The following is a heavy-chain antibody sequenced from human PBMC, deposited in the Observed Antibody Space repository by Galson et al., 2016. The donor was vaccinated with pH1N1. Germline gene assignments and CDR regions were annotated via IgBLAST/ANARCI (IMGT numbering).Heavy chain of an antibody. CDR3: IREMS. V-gene: IGHV3-74*01. CDR2: LKSDGTSA. J-gene: IGHJ5*02. Sequence: SLRLSCAASEFIFSNKWMHWLRQSPGKGLEWLSVLKSDGTSARYADSVKGRFTISRDNAKNTLHLQMNSLRVEDTSVYYCIREMSWGQGVLVTVSS. CDR1: EFIFSNKW.